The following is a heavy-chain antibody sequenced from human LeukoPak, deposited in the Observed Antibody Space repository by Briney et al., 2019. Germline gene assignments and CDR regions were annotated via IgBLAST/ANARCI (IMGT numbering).Heavy chain of an antibody. CDR2: INNDGRST. CDR1: GFTFSFYW. D-gene: IGHD2-15*01. Sequence: GGSLRLSCASSGFTFSFYWMHWVHQAPGKGLVWVSRINNDGRSTSYAGSVKGRFTISRDNAKNTLYLQMNSLRAEDTAVYYCARDNEYCTGGTCRLDYWGQGALVTVSS. J-gene: IGHJ4*02. CDR3: ARDNEYCTGGTCRLDY. V-gene: IGHV3-74*01.